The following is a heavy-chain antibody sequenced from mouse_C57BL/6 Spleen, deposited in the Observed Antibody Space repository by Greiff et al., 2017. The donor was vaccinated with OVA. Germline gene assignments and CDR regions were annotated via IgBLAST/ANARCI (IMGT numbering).Heavy chain of an antibody. CDR2: ISSGSSTI. V-gene: IGHV5-17*01. Sequence: EVQLVESGGGLVKPGGSLKLSCAASGFTFSDYGMHWVRQAPEKGLEWVAYISSGSSTIYYADTVKGRFTISRDNAKNTRFLQRTSLRSEDTAMYYCARRRAQAYAMDYWGQGTSVTVSS. J-gene: IGHJ4*01. D-gene: IGHD3-2*02. CDR1: GFTFSDYG. CDR3: ARRRAQAYAMDY.